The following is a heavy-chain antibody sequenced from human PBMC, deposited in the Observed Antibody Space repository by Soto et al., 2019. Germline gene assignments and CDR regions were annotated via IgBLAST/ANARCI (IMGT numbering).Heavy chain of an antibody. J-gene: IGHJ5*02. Sequence: GGSLRLSCAASGFTFGSYSMNWVRQAPGKGLEWVSYISSSSSTIYYADSVKGRFTISRDNAKNSLYLQMNSLRDEDTAVYYCAREGTRGGFLNWFDPWGQGTLVPVSS. D-gene: IGHD3-10*01. CDR2: ISSSSSTI. CDR1: GFTFGSYS. V-gene: IGHV3-48*02. CDR3: AREGTRGGFLNWFDP.